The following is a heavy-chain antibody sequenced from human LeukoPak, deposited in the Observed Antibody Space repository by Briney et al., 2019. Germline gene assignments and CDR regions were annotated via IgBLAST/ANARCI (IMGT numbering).Heavy chain of an antibody. Sequence: SETLSLTCTVSGDSISSYYWSWIRQPAGKGLEWIGRIYTSGSTNYNPSLKSRVTMSVDTSKNQFSLKLSSVTAADTAVYYCARASNFWSGYSPFDYWGQGTLVTVSS. CDR1: GDSISSYY. CDR2: IYTSGST. V-gene: IGHV4-4*07. J-gene: IGHJ4*02. CDR3: ARASNFWSGYSPFDY. D-gene: IGHD3-3*01.